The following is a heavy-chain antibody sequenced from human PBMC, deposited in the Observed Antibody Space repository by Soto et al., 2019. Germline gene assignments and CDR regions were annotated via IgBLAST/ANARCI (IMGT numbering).Heavy chain of an antibody. V-gene: IGHV3-72*01. CDR3: ARIYCSGTSRYNERGY. D-gene: IGHD2-2*02. J-gene: IGHJ4*02. Sequence: GGSLRLSCAASGFTFSDHYMDWVRQAPGKGLEWVGRTRNKANSYTTEYAPSVKGRFTISRDDSKNSLYLQMNSLKTEDTAVYYCARIYCSGTSRYNERGYWGQGTLVTVS. CDR2: TRNKANSYTT. CDR1: GFTFSDHY.